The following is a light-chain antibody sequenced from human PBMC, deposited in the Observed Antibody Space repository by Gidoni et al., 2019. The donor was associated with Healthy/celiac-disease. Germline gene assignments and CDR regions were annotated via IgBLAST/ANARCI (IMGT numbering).Light chain of an antibody. CDR1: SSDVGCYNY. J-gene: IGLJ2*01. Sequence: QSALTQPRSVSGSPGPSVTISCTGTSSDVGCYNYVSWYQQHPGKAPKLMIYDVSKRPSGVPDRFSGSKSGNTASLTISGLQAEDEADYYCCSYAGSYTFGVVFGGGTKLTVL. CDR2: DVS. CDR3: CSYAGSYTFGVV. V-gene: IGLV2-11*01.